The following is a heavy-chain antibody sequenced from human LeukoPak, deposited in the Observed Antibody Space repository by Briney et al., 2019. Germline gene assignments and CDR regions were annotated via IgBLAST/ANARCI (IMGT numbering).Heavy chain of an antibody. J-gene: IGHJ4*02. CDR3: ARGYSSSWYLDY. CDR1: GFTVNNNY. D-gene: IGHD6-13*01. CDR2: IYSGGST. V-gene: IGHV3-53*04. Sequence: GGSLRLSCAASGFTVNNNYMSWVRQAPGKGLEWVSVIYSGGSTYYADSVKGRFTISRHISKNTLYLQMNSLRTEDTAMYYCARGYSSSWYLDYWGQGTLVTVSS.